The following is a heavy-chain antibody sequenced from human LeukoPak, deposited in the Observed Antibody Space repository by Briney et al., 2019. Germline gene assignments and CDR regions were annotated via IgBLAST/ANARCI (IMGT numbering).Heavy chain of an antibody. CDR2: IKYDGTDR. D-gene: IGHD3-22*01. V-gene: IGHV3-7*01. Sequence: LTGGSLRLSCAASGFIFSNYWMSWVRQAPGKGLEWVANIKYDGTDRYYADSVKGRFTISRDNAKSSLYLQIDSLRAEDTAVYYCATHGYYRFDDWGQGSLVTVSS. CDR1: GFIFSNYW. CDR3: ATHGYYRFDD. J-gene: IGHJ4*02.